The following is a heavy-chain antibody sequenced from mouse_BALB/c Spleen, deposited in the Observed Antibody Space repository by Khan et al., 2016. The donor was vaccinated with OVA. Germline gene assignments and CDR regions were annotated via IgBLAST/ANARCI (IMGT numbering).Heavy chain of an antibody. CDR1: GYTFTDYY. J-gene: IGHJ3*01. CDR2: IYPGSGNT. CDR3: ARSGIGSFAY. D-gene: IGHD2-2*01. Sequence: VQLQESGAELARPGASVKLSCKASGYTFTDYYINWVKQRTGQGLEWIGEIYPGSGNTYYNEKFKDKATLTADQSSSTAFMQLNSLTSEDSSVYFCARSGIGSFAYWGQGTLVTVSA. V-gene: IGHV1-77*01.